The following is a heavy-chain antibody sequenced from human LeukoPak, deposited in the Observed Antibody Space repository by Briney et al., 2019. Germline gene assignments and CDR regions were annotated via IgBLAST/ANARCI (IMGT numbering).Heavy chain of an antibody. CDR2: FDPEDGET. CDR1: GYTLTELS. J-gene: IGHJ4*02. D-gene: IGHD3-22*01. CDR3: ATMVYDSSGYTLFDY. V-gene: IGHV1-24*01. Sequence: ASVKVSCKVSGYTLTELSMHWVRQAPGKGLEWMGGFDPEDGETIYAQKFQGRVTMTEDTSTDTAYMELSSLRSEDTAVYYCATMVYDSSGYTLFDYGGQGTLVTVSS.